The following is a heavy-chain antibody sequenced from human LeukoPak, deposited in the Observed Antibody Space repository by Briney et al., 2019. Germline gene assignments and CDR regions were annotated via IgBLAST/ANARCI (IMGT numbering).Heavy chain of an antibody. CDR3: ARTAVAGTLRWFDL. Sequence: PGGSLRLSCVASDFTFSNFGMHWVRQAPGKGLEWLSFIRYDGSNNYHADSVKGRFSISRDNSKNTLHLQMNTRRPDDTAVYYCARTAVAGTLRWFDLWGQGTLVIVSS. D-gene: IGHD6-19*01. V-gene: IGHV3-30*02. CDR2: IRYDGSNN. CDR1: DFTFSNFG. J-gene: IGHJ5*02.